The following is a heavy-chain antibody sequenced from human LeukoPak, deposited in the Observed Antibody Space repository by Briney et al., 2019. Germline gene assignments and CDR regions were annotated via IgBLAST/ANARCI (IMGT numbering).Heavy chain of an antibody. V-gene: IGHV3-30*03. J-gene: IGHJ4*02. Sequence: PGGSLRLSCAASGFTFSSYSMNWVRQAPGKGLEWVAVISYDGSNKYYADSVKGRFTSSRDNSKNTLYLQMNSLRAEDTAVYYCARCPDPYYDSSGYYFDYWGQGTLVTVSS. D-gene: IGHD3-22*01. CDR3: ARCPDPYYDSSGYYFDY. CDR2: ISYDGSNK. CDR1: GFTFSSYS.